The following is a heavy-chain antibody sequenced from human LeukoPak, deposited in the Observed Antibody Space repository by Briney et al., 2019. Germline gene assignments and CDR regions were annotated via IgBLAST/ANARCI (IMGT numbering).Heavy chain of an antibody. D-gene: IGHD6-19*01. V-gene: IGHV3-9*01. CDR3: AKGEQWLVRNRFDY. CDR2: ISWNSGSI. J-gene: IGHJ4*02. CDR1: GFTFDDYT. Sequence: PGRSLRLSCAASGFTFDDYTMHWVRHAPGKGLEWVSGISWNSGSIGYADSVKGRFTISRDNANNSLYLQMNSLRAEDTALYYCAKGEQWLVRNRFDYWGQGTLVTVSS.